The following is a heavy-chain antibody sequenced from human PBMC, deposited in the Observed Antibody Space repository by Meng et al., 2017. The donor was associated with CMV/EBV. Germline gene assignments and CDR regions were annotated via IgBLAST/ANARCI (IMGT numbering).Heavy chain of an antibody. CDR2: IYYSGST. D-gene: IGHD1-26*01. CDR3: ARYSGSYYSY. CDR1: GGSISSSSYY. Sequence: QLQLQESGPGLVKPSETLSLTCTVSGGSISSSSYYWGWIRQPPGKGLEWIGSIYYSGSTYYNPSLKSRVTISVDTSKNQFSLKLSSVTTADTAVYYCARYSGSYYSYWGQGTLVTVSS. V-gene: IGHV4-39*01. J-gene: IGHJ4*02.